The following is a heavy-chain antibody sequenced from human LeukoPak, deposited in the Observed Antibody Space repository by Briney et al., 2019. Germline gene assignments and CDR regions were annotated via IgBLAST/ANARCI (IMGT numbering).Heavy chain of an antibody. CDR2: IYYSGST. CDR1: GGSISSYY. CDR3: ARVGYSNSPIYYYYYYYMDV. D-gene: IGHD4-11*01. V-gene: IGHV4-59*08. Sequence: SETLSLTCTVSGGSISSYYWSWIRQPPGKGLEWIGYIYYSGSTNYNPSLKSRVTISVDTSKNQFSLKLSSVTAADTAVYYCARVGYSNSPIYYYYYYYMDVWGKGTTVTVSS. J-gene: IGHJ6*03.